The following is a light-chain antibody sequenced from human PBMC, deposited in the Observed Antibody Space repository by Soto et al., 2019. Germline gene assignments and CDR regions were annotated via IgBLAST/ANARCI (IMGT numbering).Light chain of an antibody. CDR3: NSYGGISTYV. J-gene: IGLJ1*01. V-gene: IGLV2-14*01. Sequence: QSALTQPASVSGSPGQSITISCTGTSSDIGGYNFVSWYQQQPGKAPKVLIYDVRNRPSGVSNRFSGSKSGNTASLTISGLQPEDEADYYCNSYGGISTYVFGTGTKLTVL. CDR1: SSDIGGYNF. CDR2: DVR.